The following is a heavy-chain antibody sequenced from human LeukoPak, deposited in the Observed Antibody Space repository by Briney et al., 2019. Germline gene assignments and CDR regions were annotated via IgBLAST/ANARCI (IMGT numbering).Heavy chain of an antibody. CDR2: ISIYNGDT. J-gene: IGHJ4*02. Sequence: ASVKVSCKASGYTFTSFGISWVRQAPGQGLEWIGWISIYNGDTMYAQNFQGRVTMTTDTFTSTAYMELKSLTSDDTAVYYCARDKAAAVYYFDYWGQGTLVTVSS. CDR1: GYTFTSFG. CDR3: ARDKAAAVYYFDY. V-gene: IGHV1-18*01. D-gene: IGHD6-13*01.